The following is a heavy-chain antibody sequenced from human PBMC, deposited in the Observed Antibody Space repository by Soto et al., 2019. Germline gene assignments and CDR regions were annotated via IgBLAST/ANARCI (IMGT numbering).Heavy chain of an antibody. V-gene: IGHV3-30*18. Sequence: QVQLVESGGGVVQPGRSLRLSCAASGFTFSSYGMHWVRQAPGKGLEWVAVISYDGSNKYYADSVKARFTISRDNSKNTLYLQMNSLRAEDTAVYYCAKVGNTMVRGVPLGWFDPWGQGTLVTVSS. J-gene: IGHJ5*02. D-gene: IGHD3-10*01. CDR2: ISYDGSNK. CDR1: GFTFSSYG. CDR3: AKVGNTMVRGVPLGWFDP.